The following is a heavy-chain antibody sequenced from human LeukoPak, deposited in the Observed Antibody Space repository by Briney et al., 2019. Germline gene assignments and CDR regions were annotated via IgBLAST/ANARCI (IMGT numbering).Heavy chain of an antibody. CDR2: IFASGST. CDR1: GGSISSYY. J-gene: IGHJ4*02. V-gene: IGHV4-4*07. D-gene: IGHD6-13*01. CDR3: ARGEQQLAILDC. Sequence: SETLSHTCTVSGGSISSYYWTWIWQPAGKGLEWIERIFASGSTNYNPSLKSRVTVSVDTSKNQFSLKLTSVTAADTAVYYCARGEQQLAILDCWGQGTLVSVSS.